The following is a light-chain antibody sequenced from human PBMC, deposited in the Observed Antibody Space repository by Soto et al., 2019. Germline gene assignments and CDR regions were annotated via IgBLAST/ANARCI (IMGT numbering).Light chain of an antibody. J-gene: IGLJ2*01. CDR1: SSDVGGYNY. V-gene: IGLV2-8*01. Sequence: QSVLTQPPSASGSPGQSVTISCTGTSSDVGGYNYVSWYQQYPGKAPKLMIYEVSKRPSGVPDRVSGSKSANTASLTVSGLQAEDEADYYCSSYAGSNNFVVFGGGTKLTVL. CDR3: SSYAGSNNFVV. CDR2: EVS.